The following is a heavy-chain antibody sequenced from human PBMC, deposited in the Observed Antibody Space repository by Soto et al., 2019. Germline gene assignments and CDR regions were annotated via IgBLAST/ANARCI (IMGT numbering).Heavy chain of an antibody. J-gene: IGHJ4*02. V-gene: IGHV1-2*02. D-gene: IGHD3-22*01. CDR3: ARDPYYYDSSGYLPL. Sequence: ASVKVSCNASGYTFTGYYMHWVRQAPGQGLEWMGWINPNSGGTNYAQKFQGRVTMTRDTSISTAYMELSRLRSDDTAVYYCARDPYYYDSSGYLPLWGQGTLVTVSS. CDR1: GYTFTGYY. CDR2: INPNSGGT.